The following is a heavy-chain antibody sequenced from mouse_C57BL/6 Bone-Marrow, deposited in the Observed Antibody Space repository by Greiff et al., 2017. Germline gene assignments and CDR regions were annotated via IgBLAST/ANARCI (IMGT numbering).Heavy chain of an antibody. CDR3: ARGGPKGVCDY. J-gene: IGHJ2*01. V-gene: IGHV1-4*01. CDR2: INPSSGYT. Sequence: QVQLKESGAELARPGASVKMSCKASGYTFTSYTMHWVKQRPGQGLEWIGYINPSSGYTKYNQKFKDKATLTADKSSSTAYMQLSSLPSEDSAVYYCARGGPKGVCDYWGQGTTLTVSS. CDR1: GYTFTSYT.